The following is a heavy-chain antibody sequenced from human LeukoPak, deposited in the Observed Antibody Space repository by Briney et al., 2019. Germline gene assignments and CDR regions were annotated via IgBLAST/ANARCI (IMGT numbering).Heavy chain of an antibody. Sequence: PGRSLRLSCAASGFTFNSFSMHWVRQAPGKGLEWVAVISYDEKKKFYADSVKGRFSISRDNSKNTVNLQLNSLRAEDTAVYYCARVGGSGWYGFVDYWGQGTLVTVSS. CDR2: ISYDEKKK. CDR3: ARVGGSGWYGFVDY. D-gene: IGHD6-19*01. V-gene: IGHV3-30*04. J-gene: IGHJ4*02. CDR1: GFTFNSFS.